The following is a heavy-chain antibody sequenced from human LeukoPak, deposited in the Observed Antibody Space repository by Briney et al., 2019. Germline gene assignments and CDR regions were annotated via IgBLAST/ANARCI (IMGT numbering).Heavy chain of an antibody. Sequence: PGGSLRLSCAASGFTVSSNYMSWVRQAPGKGLEWVSVIYSGGSTYYADSVKGRFTISRDNSKNTLYLQMNSLRAEDTAVYYCARGFDYGDYYFDYWGQGTLVTVSS. D-gene: IGHD4-17*01. CDR1: GFTVSSNY. CDR3: ARGFDYGDYYFDY. CDR2: IYSGGST. V-gene: IGHV3-66*01. J-gene: IGHJ4*02.